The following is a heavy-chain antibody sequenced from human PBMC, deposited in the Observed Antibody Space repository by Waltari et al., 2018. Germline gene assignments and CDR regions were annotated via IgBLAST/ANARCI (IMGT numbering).Heavy chain of an antibody. J-gene: IGHJ5*01. CDR2: IRGSGETT. V-gene: IGHV3-23*01. CDR3: AKEGGRWLVANWVDF. Sequence: EAQLLESGGDFVHPGGSLRLSCVVSGFTFRTSAMSWFLLAPGKGLEWVSGIRGSGETTYYAEAVKGRFTISRDNSKNMLYLQMSSLRGDDTAVYYCAKEGGRWLVANWVDFWGQGTLVTVSS. CDR1: GFTFRTSA. D-gene: IGHD6-19*01.